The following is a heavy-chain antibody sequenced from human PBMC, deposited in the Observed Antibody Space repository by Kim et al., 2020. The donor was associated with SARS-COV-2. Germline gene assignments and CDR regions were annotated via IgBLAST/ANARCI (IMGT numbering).Heavy chain of an antibody. V-gene: IGHV3-30*01. J-gene: IGHJ3*02. Sequence: AESVKGRFPIYRDKSKNTLSLQMNSLRAEDTAVYYCARGLAAAGFDAFDIWGQGTMVTVSS. CDR3: ARGLAAAGFDAFDI. D-gene: IGHD6-13*01.